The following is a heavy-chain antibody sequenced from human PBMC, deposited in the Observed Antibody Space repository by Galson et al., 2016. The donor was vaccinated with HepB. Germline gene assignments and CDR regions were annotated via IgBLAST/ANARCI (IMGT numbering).Heavy chain of an antibody. D-gene: IGHD2-2*01. CDR2: ISDDGSDK. Sequence: SLRLSCAASGFTFSSYLMYWVRQAPGKGLEWVAIISDDGSDKNYADSVKGRFTISRDNSQNTLFLQMNNLRVEDTAVYYCARPGRLCSSISCYSWFDPWGQGTLVTVSA. J-gene: IGHJ5*02. CDR1: GFTFSSYL. CDR3: ARPGRLCSSISCYSWFDP. V-gene: IGHV3-30*04.